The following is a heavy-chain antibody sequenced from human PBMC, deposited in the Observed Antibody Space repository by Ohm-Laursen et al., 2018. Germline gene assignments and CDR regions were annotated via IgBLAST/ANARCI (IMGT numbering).Heavy chain of an antibody. CDR2: ISWNSGSI. V-gene: IGHV3-9*01. CDR3: ARDSSQHLYYNYGMDV. Sequence: SLRLSCVASGFTFDDYAMHWVRQAPGKGLEWVSGISWNSGSIGYADSVKGRFAISRDNSRNTVTLQMDNLRVGDTGIYFCARDSSQHLYYNYGMDVWGQGTTVTVSS. CDR1: GFTFDDYA. D-gene: IGHD2-2*01. J-gene: IGHJ6*02.